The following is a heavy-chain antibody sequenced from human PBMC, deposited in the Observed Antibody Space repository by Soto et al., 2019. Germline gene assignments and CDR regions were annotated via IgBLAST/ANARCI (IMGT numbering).Heavy chain of an antibody. Sequence: QVQLVQSGAEVKKPGASVKVSYKASGYTFTNYAMHWVRQAPGQRLEWMGWINAGNGNTKYSQKFQGRVTITRDTSASTAYMELSSLRSEDTAVYYCARDLGAAHWFGDPYYFDYWGQGTLVTVSS. CDR2: INAGNGNT. D-gene: IGHD3-10*01. V-gene: IGHV1-3*01. CDR3: ARDLGAAHWFGDPYYFDY. CDR1: GYTFTNYA. J-gene: IGHJ4*02.